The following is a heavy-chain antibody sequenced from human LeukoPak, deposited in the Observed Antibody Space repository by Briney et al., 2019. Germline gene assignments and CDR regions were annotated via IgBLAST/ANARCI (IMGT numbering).Heavy chain of an antibody. CDR3: AKSYGSSSWVPFYYYHGMDV. CDR2: LSPSGDDT. Sequence: TGGSLRLSCVSSGHTFSSFAMSWVRQAPGKGLEWVSALSPSGDDTYYADSVKGRFTISRDNSKNTLFLQMNDLRPDDTAVYYWAKSYGSSSWVPFYYYHGMDVWGQGTTVIVS. CDR1: GHTFSSFA. J-gene: IGHJ6*02. D-gene: IGHD6-13*01. V-gene: IGHV3-23*01.